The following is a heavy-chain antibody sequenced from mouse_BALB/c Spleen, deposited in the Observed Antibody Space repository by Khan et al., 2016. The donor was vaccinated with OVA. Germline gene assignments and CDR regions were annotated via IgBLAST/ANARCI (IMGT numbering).Heavy chain of an antibody. J-gene: IGHJ3*01. CDR2: ISTGGHYT. CDR1: GFTFSTYG. V-gene: IGHV5-6*01. D-gene: IGHD1-1*01. CDR3: ARLAYYYDSEGFAY. Sequence: EVQLVESGGDLVKPGGSLKLSCAASGFTFSTYGMSWVRQTPDKRLEWVATISTGGHYTYYPDSVKGRFTISRDNAKNTLYLQMTSLKSEDTARFYGARLAYYYDSEGFAYWGQGTLVTVSA.